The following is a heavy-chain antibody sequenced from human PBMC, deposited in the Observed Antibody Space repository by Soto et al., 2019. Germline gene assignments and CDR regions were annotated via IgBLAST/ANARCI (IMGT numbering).Heavy chain of an antibody. CDR3: AKDNYDILTGLHGYWYFDL. V-gene: IGHV3-9*03. J-gene: IGHJ2*01. D-gene: IGHD3-9*01. Sequence: EVQLVESGGGLVQPSRSLRLSCAASGFTFDDYAMHWVRQAPGKGLEWVSGISWNSGSIGYADSVKGRFTISRDNAKNSLCLQMNSLRAEDMSLYYCAKDNYDILTGLHGYWYFDLWGRGTLVTVCS. CDR1: GFTFDDYA. CDR2: ISWNSGSI.